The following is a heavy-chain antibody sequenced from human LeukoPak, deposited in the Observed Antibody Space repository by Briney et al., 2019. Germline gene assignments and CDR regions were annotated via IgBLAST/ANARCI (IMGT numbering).Heavy chain of an antibody. J-gene: IGHJ5*02. CDR1: GFSFNYYD. CDR2: ISPKSDFI. CDR3: ARADCSSSTCYLRRSWFDP. D-gene: IGHD2-2*01. V-gene: IGHV3-21*01. Sequence: GGSLKLSCAGSGFSFNYYDMNWVRQAPGKGLEWVSSISPKSDFIYYSDSVRGRFTIPRDNAENSLYLQMNSLRAEDTAVYYCARADCSSSTCYLRRSWFDPWGQGTLVTVSS.